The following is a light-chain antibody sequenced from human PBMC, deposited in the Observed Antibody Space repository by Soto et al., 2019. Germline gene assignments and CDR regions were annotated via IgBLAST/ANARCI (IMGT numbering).Light chain of an antibody. CDR2: EGS. J-gene: IGLJ3*02. CDR3: CSYAGSGWV. CDR1: SSDVGSYNL. Sequence: QSALTQPASVXXXXXXXXXXSCTGTSSDVGSYNLVSWYQQHPGKAPKLMIYEGSKRPSGVSNRFSGSKSGNTASLTISGLQAEDEADYYCCSYAGSGWVFGGGTKLTVL. V-gene: IGLV2-23*01.